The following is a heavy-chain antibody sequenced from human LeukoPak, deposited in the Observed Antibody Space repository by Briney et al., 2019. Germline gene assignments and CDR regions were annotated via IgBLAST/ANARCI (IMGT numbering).Heavy chain of an antibody. CDR2: ISSSSSYI. V-gene: IGHV3-21*01. D-gene: IGHD6-13*01. J-gene: IGHJ4*02. CDR3: ALYSSSWYTPSGY. Sequence: PGGSLRLSCAASGFTFSSYSMNWVRQAPGKGLEWVSSISSSSSYIYYADSVKGRFTISRDNAKNSLYLQMNSLRAEDTAVYYCALYSSSWYTPSGYWGQGTLVTVSS. CDR1: GFTFSSYS.